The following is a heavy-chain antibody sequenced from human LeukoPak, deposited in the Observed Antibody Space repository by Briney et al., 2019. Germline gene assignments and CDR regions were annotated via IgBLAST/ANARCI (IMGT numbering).Heavy chain of an antibody. Sequence: GGSLRLSCADSGFTFSSYSMNWVRQAPGKGLEWVSSISSGSSYIFYADSVKGRFTISRDNAKNSLYLQMNSLRAEDTAVYYCARGGTGATRDDTFDIWGQGTMVTVSS. D-gene: IGHD1-7*01. J-gene: IGHJ3*02. CDR2: ISSGSSYI. CDR1: GFTFSSYS. CDR3: ARGGTGATRDDTFDI. V-gene: IGHV3-21*01.